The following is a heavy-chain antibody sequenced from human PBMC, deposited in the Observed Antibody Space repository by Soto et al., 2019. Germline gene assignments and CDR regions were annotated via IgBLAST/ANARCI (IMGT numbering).Heavy chain of an antibody. CDR1: GFTFSSYG. J-gene: IGHJ4*02. Sequence: HPGGSLRLSCAASGFTFSSYGMHWVRQAPGKGLEWVAVISYDGSNKYYADSVKGRFTISRDNSKNTLYLQMNSLRAEDTAVYYCAKDLGSYDDYWGQGTLVTVSS. V-gene: IGHV3-30*18. CDR2: ISYDGSNK. CDR3: AKDLGSYDDY. D-gene: IGHD2-15*01.